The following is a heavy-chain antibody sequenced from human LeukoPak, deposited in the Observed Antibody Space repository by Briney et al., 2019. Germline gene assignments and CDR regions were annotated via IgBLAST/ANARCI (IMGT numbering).Heavy chain of an antibody. CDR2: IQYSGST. D-gene: IGHD3-22*01. CDR3: ARYYDRSGYWSTPHFDY. V-gene: IGHV4-61*05. J-gene: IGHJ4*02. CDR1: GGSISSNSYY. Sequence: PSETLSLTCAVSGGSISSNSYYWAWVRQPPGKGLQYIGYIQYSGSTNYNPSLKSRVTISVDTSKNQFSLKLSSVTAADTAVYYCARYYDRSGYWSTPHFDYWGQGTLVTVSS.